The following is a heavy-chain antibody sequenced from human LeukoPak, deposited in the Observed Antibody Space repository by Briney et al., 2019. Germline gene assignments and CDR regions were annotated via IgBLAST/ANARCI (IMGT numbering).Heavy chain of an antibody. V-gene: IGHV3-21*01. Sequence: GGSLRLSCAASGFTFSSYSMNWVRQAPGKGLEWVSSISTSSSYIYYADSVKGRFTISRDNAKNSLYLQMNSLRAEDTAVYYCAKDPFVVIRSGYFDYWGQGTLVTVSS. D-gene: IGHD3-22*01. CDR1: GFTFSSYS. J-gene: IGHJ4*02. CDR3: AKDPFVVIRSGYFDY. CDR2: ISTSSSYI.